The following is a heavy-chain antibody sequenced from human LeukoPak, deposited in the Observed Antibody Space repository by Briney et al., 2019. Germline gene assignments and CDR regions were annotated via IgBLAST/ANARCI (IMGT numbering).Heavy chain of an antibody. Sequence: PGRSLRLSCAASGFTFSSYAMHWVRQAPGKGLGWVAVISYDGSNKYYADSVKGRFTISRDNSKNTLYLQMNSLRAEDTAVYYCAKERDYYDSSGPSLSFDIWGQGTMVTVSS. J-gene: IGHJ3*02. V-gene: IGHV3-30-3*01. D-gene: IGHD3-22*01. CDR3: AKERDYYDSSGPSLSFDI. CDR1: GFTFSSYA. CDR2: ISYDGSNK.